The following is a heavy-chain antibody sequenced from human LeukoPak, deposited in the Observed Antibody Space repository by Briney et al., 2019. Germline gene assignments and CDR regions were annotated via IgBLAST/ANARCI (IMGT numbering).Heavy chain of an antibody. J-gene: IGHJ1*01. CDR2: IYTRGST. D-gene: IGHD3-16*01. V-gene: IGHV4-61*02. CDR1: GGSISSGSYY. Sequence: SQTLSLTCSVSGGSISSGSYYWSWIRQPAGKGLEWIGRIYTRGSTNYNPSLKSRVTISVDTSKNQFSLKLSSVTAADTAVYYCARGWGGYSLQYFQHWGQGTLVTVSS. CDR3: ARGWGGYSLQYFQH.